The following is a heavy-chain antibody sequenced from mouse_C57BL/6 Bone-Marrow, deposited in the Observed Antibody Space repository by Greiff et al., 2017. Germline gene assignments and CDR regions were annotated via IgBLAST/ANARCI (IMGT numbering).Heavy chain of an antibody. V-gene: IGHV1-55*01. J-gene: IGHJ2*01. CDR1: GYTFTSYW. D-gene: IGHD2-2*01. CDR2: IYPGSGST. Sequence: QVQLQQPGAELVKPGASVKMSCKASGYTFTSYWITWVKQRPGQGLEWIGDIYPGSGSTNYNEKFKSKATLTVDTSSSTAYMTLSSLTSEDSAVYYCARGGYYGYDGDYFDYWGQGTTLTVSS. CDR3: ARGGYYGYDGDYFDY.